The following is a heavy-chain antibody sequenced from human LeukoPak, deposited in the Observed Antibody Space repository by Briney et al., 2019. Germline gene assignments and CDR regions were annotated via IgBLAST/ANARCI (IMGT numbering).Heavy chain of an antibody. D-gene: IGHD6-19*01. V-gene: IGHV3-64D*06. CDR2: ISSNGGST. Sequence: GGSLRLSCAASGFTFSSYAMHWVRQTPGKGLEYVSAISSNGGSTYYADSVKGRFTISRDNSKNTLYLQMSSLRTEDTAVYYCVGISSDWHGDFDYWGQGTLVTVSS. J-gene: IGHJ4*02. CDR3: VGISSDWHGDFDY. CDR1: GFTFSSYA.